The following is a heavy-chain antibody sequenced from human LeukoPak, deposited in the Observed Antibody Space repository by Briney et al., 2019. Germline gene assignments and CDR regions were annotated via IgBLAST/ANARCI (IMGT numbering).Heavy chain of an antibody. J-gene: IGHJ3*02. Sequence: PGGSLRLSCVASGFTFTRYTMNWVRQAPGKGLEWVSAISGSGGSTYYADSVKGRFTISRDNAKNSLYLQMNSLRAEDTAVYYCARASVDTPPDAFDIWGQGTMVTVSS. D-gene: IGHD5-18*01. CDR3: ARASVDTPPDAFDI. CDR1: GFTFTRYT. CDR2: ISGSGGST. V-gene: IGHV3-21*04.